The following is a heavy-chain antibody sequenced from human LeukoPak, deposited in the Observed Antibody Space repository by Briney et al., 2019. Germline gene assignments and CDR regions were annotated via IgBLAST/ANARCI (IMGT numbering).Heavy chain of an antibody. Sequence: GGSPRLSCAASGFTFSTYSMTWVRQGPGKGLEWVSSIYPRGDSTFYADSVKGRFTISRDNSKNTLYLQMSSLRTEDTAIYYCAKDVVPDSGWDLDYWGQGTLVTVSS. V-gene: IGHV3-23*01. J-gene: IGHJ4*02. CDR1: GFTFSTYS. CDR3: AKDVVPDSGWDLDY. D-gene: IGHD6-19*01. CDR2: IYPRGDST.